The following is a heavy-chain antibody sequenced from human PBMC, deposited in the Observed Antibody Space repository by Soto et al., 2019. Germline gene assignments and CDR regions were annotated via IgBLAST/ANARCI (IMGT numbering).Heavy chain of an antibody. J-gene: IGHJ4*02. D-gene: IGHD3-10*01. Sequence: PGESLKISCKGSGYSFTSYWIGWVRQMPGKGLEWMGIIYPGDSDTRYSPSFQGQVTISADKSISTAYLQWSSLKASDTAMYYCARRRHIRFGENTLYYFDYWGQGTLVTVSS. V-gene: IGHV5-51*01. CDR3: ARRRHIRFGENTLYYFDY. CDR1: GYSFTSYW. CDR2: IYPGDSDT.